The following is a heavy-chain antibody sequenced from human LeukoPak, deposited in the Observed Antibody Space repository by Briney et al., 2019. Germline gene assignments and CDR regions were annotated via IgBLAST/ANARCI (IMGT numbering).Heavy chain of an antibody. CDR1: GFTFSDYY. Sequence: PGGSLRLSCAASGFTFSDYYMSWIRQAPGKGLEWVSYISSSGSTIYYADSVKGRFTISRDNAKNSLYLQMNSLRAEDTAVYYCARASMPKYYYDSSGYYEPWGQGTLVTVSS. D-gene: IGHD3-22*01. J-gene: IGHJ5*02. V-gene: IGHV3-11*01. CDR2: ISSSGSTI. CDR3: ARASMPKYYYDSSGYYEP.